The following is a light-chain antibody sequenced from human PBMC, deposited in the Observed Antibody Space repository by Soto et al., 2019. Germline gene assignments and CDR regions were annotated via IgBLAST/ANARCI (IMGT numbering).Light chain of an antibody. CDR2: DVT. J-gene: IGLJ1*01. V-gene: IGLV2-11*01. Sequence: QSALTQPRSVSGSPGQSVTISCTGTDSDVGANNYVSWYQQHPGKAPKLMIYDVTKRPSGVPDRFSGSKSGNTASLTISGLQAEDEADYYCCSYAGTSTFAFGTGTKVTVL. CDR3: CSYAGTSTFA. CDR1: DSDVGANNY.